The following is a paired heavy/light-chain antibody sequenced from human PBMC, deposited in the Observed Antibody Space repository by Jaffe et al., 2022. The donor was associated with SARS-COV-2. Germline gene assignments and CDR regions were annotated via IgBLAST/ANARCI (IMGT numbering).Heavy chain of an antibody. V-gene: IGHV2-70*01. CDR3: ARTLLYYDILTGYYGQGGIFDY. CDR1: GFSLSTSGMC. D-gene: IGHD3-9*01. Sequence: QVTLRESGPALVKPTQTLTLTCTFSGFSLSTSGMCVSWIRQPPGKALEWLALIDWDDDKYYSTSLKTRLTISKDTSKNQVVLTMTNMDPVDTATYYCARTLLYYDILTGYYGQGGIFDYWGQGTLVTVSS. CDR2: IDWDDDK. J-gene: IGHJ4*02.
Light chain of an antibody. J-gene: IGLJ2*01. V-gene: IGLV3-19*01. CDR3: NSRDSSGNHL. Sequence: SSELTQDPAVSVALGQTVRITCQGDSLRSYYASWYQQKPGQAPVLVIYGKNNRPSGIPDRFSGSSSGNTASLTITGAQAEDEADYYCNSRDSSGNHLFGGGTKLTVL. CDR2: GKN. CDR1: SLRSYY.